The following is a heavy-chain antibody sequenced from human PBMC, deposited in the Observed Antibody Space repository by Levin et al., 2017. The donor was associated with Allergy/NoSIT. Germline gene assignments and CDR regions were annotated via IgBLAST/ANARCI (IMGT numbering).Heavy chain of an antibody. CDR3: AREYCSGGSCYPEYFQH. CDR2: ISSSSSYT. D-gene: IGHD2-15*01. Sequence: GESLKISCAASGFTFSDYYMSWIRQAPGKGLEWVSYISSSSSYTNYADSVKGRFTISRDNAKNSLYLQMNSLRAEDTAVYYCAREYCSGGSCYPEYFQHWGQGTLVTVSS. V-gene: IGHV3-11*05. J-gene: IGHJ1*01. CDR1: GFTFSDYY.